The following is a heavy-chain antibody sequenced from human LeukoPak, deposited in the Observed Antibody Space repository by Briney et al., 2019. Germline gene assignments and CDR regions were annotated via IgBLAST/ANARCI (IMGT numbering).Heavy chain of an antibody. CDR3: ARAPVAGNWNYEAFDI. D-gene: IGHD1-7*01. CDR1: GGFISSYY. Sequence: SETLSLTCTVSGGFISSYYWSWIRQPAGKGLEWIGRIYTSGSTNYNPSLKSRVTISVDTSENQFSLKLSSVTAADTAVYYCARAPVAGNWNYEAFDIWGQGTMVTVSS. J-gene: IGHJ3*02. CDR2: IYTSGST. V-gene: IGHV4-4*07.